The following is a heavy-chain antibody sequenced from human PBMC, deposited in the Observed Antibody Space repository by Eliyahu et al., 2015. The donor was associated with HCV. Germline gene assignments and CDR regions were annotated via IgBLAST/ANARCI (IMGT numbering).Heavy chain of an antibody. J-gene: IGHJ4*02. V-gene: IGHV4-38-2*01. Sequence: QVQLQESGPGLVKPSETLFLTCGVSGYAINTGDYWTWVRQPPGKGLEWLASIYHTGNTYYKPSLESRLTISVDTSKNQFFLQLRSVAAADTAMYYCARIGVYYHNNGFYLNPEFDSWGQGTLVTVSS. CDR3: ARIGVYYHNNGFYLNPEFDS. D-gene: IGHD3-22*01. CDR1: GYAINTGDY. CDR2: IYHTGNT.